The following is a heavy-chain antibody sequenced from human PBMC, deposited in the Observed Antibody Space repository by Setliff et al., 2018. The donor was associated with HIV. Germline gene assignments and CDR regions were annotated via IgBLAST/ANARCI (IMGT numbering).Heavy chain of an antibody. Sequence: SETLSLTCSVSGGSISSGGYYWSWIRQHPGKGLEWIGYSYYSGSANYNPSLKGLVTISVDTSKNQFSLKWSSVTAADTAVYYCARGGRGAFVDYYYMDVGGKGTTVTVSS. J-gene: IGHJ6*03. CDR1: GGSISSGGYY. V-gene: IGHV4-31*01. D-gene: IGHD5-12*01. CDR2: SYYSGSA. CDR3: ARGGRGAFVDYYYMDV.